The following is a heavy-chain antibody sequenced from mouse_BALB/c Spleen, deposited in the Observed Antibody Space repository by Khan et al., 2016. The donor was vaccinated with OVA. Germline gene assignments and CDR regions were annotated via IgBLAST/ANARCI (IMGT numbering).Heavy chain of an antibody. Sequence: EVQLVESGGGLVKPGGSLKLSCAASGFTFSTYAMSWVRQTPEKRLEWVATISSDGDYTYYPDNVTGRVTISRDKAKNTLYLQMSSLRSEDTAMYDGANSAYGKFAYWGQGTLVTVSA. V-gene: IGHV5-9-3*01. D-gene: IGHD2-1*01. CDR1: GFTFSTYA. CDR3: ANSAYGKFAY. CDR2: ISSDGDYT. J-gene: IGHJ3*01.